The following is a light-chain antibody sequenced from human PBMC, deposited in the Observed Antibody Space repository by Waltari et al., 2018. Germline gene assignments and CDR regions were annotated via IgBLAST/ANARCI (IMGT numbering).Light chain of an antibody. CDR1: QSVDYK. CDR2: DIS. J-gene: IGKJ2*03. Sequence: EVVMTQSPATLSVSPGERATLFCRTSQSVDYKLAWYQPKPGQAPRLLIYDISTRIPGIPARFSGGGSGTLFTLTISSLQSEDVAVYYCQQYYDPPYSFGQGTKLEIK. CDR3: QQYYDPPYS. V-gene: IGKV3-15*01.